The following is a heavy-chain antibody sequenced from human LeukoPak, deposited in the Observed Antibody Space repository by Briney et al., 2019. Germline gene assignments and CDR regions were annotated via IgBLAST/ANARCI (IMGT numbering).Heavy chain of an antibody. CDR2: IYYSGST. D-gene: IGHD2-21*02. V-gene: IGHV4-59*01. CDR3: ARAYCGGDCYSAEYFQH. J-gene: IGHJ1*01. Sequence: SETLSLTCTVSGGSISSYYWSWIRQPPGKGLGWIGYIYYSGSTNYNPSLKSRVTISVDTSKNQFSLKLSSVTAADTAVYYCARAYCGGDCYSAEYFQHWGQGTLVTVSS. CDR1: GGSISSYY.